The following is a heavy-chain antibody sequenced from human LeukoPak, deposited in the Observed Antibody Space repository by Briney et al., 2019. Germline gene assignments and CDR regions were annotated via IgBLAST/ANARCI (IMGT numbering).Heavy chain of an antibody. Sequence: SGRSLRLSCAASGFTFSSYGMHWVRQAPGKGLEWVTVISYDGSNKYYADSVKGRFTISRDNSKNTLYLQMNSLRAEDTAVYYCAKEGASSGWHRGFDYWGQGTLVTVSS. CDR1: GFTFSSYG. J-gene: IGHJ4*02. V-gene: IGHV3-30*18. D-gene: IGHD6-19*01. CDR3: AKEGASSGWHRGFDY. CDR2: ISYDGSNK.